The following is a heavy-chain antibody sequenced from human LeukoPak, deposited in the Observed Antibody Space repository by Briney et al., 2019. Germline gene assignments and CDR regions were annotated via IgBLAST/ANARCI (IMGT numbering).Heavy chain of an antibody. CDR2: ISGGGGDI. D-gene: IGHD1-14*01. V-gene: IGHV3-11*06. J-gene: IGHJ5*02. Sequence: AGGSLRLSCAASGFAFSDYYMSWIRQAPGKGLEWLSYISGGGGDINYADSVKGRFTISRDNSKSTLYLQMNSLRAEDTAVYYCARDKGNHPYNWFDPWGQGTLVTVSS. CDR1: GFAFSDYY. CDR3: ARDKGNHPYNWFDP.